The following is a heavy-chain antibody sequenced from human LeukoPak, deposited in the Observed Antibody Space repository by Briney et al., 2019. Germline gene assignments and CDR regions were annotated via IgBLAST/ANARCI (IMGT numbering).Heavy chain of an antibody. V-gene: IGHV3-30*18. CDR3: AKDLGVGAYLLFDYITSGLDS. D-gene: IGHD2/OR15-2a*01. J-gene: IGHJ4*02. CDR2: ISYDGSNE. CDR1: GFTFDSFG. Sequence: GGSLRLSCAASGFTFDSFGMHWVRQAPGKGLEWVAVISYDGSNEYFADSVKGRFTVSRDNSKNTLYLQMNSLRPEDTAVYYCAKDLGVGAYLLFDYITSGLDSWGQGTLVTVSS.